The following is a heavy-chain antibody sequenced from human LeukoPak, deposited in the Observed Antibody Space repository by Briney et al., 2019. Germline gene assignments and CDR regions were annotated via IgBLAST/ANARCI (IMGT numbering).Heavy chain of an antibody. V-gene: IGHV3-23*01. Sequence: GGSLRLSCAASGFTFSTYAMSWVRQAPGKGLEWVSGMGGTDGVAYYADSVKGRFTISRDNSKNTLYLQMSSLRAEDTAVYYCARGPYSSNWYVDYWGQGTLVTVAS. J-gene: IGHJ4*02. CDR3: ARGPYSSNWYVDY. CDR2: MGGTDGVA. CDR1: GFTFSTYA. D-gene: IGHD6-13*01.